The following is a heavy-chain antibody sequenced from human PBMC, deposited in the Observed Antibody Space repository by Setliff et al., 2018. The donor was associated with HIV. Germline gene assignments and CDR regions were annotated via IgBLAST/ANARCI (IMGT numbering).Heavy chain of an antibody. CDR1: SGSVSRSDYY. V-gene: IGHV4-39*07. CDR3: ARAAAGNTGPFDL. D-gene: IGHD4-17*01. Sequence: PSETLSLTCTVSSGSVSRSDYYWGWIRQTPGKGLEWIGEINHSESTNYNPSLKSRVTMSVDTSKNQFSLKLTSVTASDTAVYYCARAAAGNTGPFDLWGQGSPVTVSS. CDR2: INHSEST. J-gene: IGHJ4*02.